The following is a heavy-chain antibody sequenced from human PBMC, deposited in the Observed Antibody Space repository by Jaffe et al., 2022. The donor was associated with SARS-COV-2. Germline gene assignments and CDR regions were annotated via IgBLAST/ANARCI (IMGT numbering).Heavy chain of an antibody. J-gene: IGHJ6*03. CDR2: MNPHSENT. Sequence: QEQLVQSGAEVKKPGASVKVSCRASGYSFTSYDINWVRQAAGQGLEWLGWMNPHSENTGYAQKFQGRVAMTRDTSVNTAYLELSSLTSEDTAVYYCARGATKIGYYYYYHLDVWGEGSMVTVSS. D-gene: IGHD1-26*01. CDR3: ARGATKIGYYYYYHLDV. CDR1: GYSFTSYD. V-gene: IGHV1-8*01.